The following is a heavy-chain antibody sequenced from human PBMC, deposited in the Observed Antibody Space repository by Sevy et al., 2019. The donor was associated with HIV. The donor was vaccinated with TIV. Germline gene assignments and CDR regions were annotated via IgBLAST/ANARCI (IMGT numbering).Heavy chain of an antibody. CDR1: GYSFTGFY. CDR3: VRGYFGSGSYGLLY. Sequence: ASVKVSCKASGYSFTGFYIHWMRQAPGQGLEWMGWINPNNGDAKYAQKYQGRVTMTRDTSATTTYMELTSLRSDDTAMYYCVRGYFGSGSYGLLYWGQGAPVTVSS. D-gene: IGHD3-10*01. J-gene: IGHJ4*02. CDR2: INPNNGDA. V-gene: IGHV1-2*02.